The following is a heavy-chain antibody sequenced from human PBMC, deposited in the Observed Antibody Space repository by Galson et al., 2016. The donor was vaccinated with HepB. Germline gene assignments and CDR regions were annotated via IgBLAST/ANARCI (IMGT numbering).Heavy chain of an antibody. V-gene: IGHV5-51*01. D-gene: IGHD3/OR15-3a*01. J-gene: IGHJ4*02. CDR2: IYPDDSDT. CDR3: ARRGRIFRGSMNFGPSGRLDS. CDR1: GFTFTVFW. Sequence: QSGAEVKKPGESLKISCQGSGFTFTVFWIGWVRQMPGKGLEWMGIIYPDDSDTRYSPSFQGQVTISADKFSSTIYLQWTTLRASDTAMYYCARRGRIFRGSMNFGPSGRLDSWGQGTKVTVSS.